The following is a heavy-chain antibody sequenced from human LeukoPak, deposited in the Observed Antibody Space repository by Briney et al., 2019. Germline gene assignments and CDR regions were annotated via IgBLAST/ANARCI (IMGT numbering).Heavy chain of an antibody. CDR2: ISGSGGST. J-gene: IGHJ3*02. D-gene: IGHD3-3*01. CDR1: GFTFSSYG. V-gene: IGHV3-23*01. Sequence: PGGSLRLSCAASGFTFSSYGMSWVRQAPGKGLEWVSAISGSGGSTYYADSVKGRFTISRDNSKNTLYLQMNSLRAEDTAVYYCAKRLRSGYHNDAFDIWGQGTMVTVSS. CDR3: AKRLRSGYHNDAFDI.